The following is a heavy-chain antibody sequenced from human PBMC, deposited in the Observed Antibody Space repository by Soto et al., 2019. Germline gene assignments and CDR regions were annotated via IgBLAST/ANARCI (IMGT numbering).Heavy chain of an antibody. CDR1: GFTFSSYG. CDR2: IWYDGSNK. CDR3: ARDTARAMVRIYYGMDV. Sequence: QVQLVESGGGVVQPGRSLRLSCAASGFTFSSYGMHWVRKAPGKGLAWVAVIWYDGSNKYYADSVKGRFTISRDNSKNTLYLQMNSLRAEDKAVYYCARDTARAMVRIYYGMDVWGQGTTVTVSS. V-gene: IGHV3-33*01. D-gene: IGHD3-10*01. J-gene: IGHJ6*02.